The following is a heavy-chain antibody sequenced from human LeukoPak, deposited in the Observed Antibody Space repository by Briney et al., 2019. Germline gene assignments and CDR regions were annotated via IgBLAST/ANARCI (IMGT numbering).Heavy chain of an antibody. Sequence: AASVKVSCKASGYTFTSYDINWVRQATGQGLEWMGWMNPNSGNTGYAQKFQGRVTMTRNTSISTAYMELSSLRSEDTAVYYCARYYDFWSGAKYXWFDPWGQGTLVTVSS. D-gene: IGHD3-3*01. V-gene: IGHV1-8*01. J-gene: IGHJ5*02. CDR3: ARYYDFWSGAKYXWFDP. CDR2: MNPNSGNT. CDR1: GYTFTSYD.